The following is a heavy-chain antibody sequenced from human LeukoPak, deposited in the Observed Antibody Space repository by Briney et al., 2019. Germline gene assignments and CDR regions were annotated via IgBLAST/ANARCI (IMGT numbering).Heavy chain of an antibody. V-gene: IGHV3-30-3*01. CDR3: ARPYDVFDI. CDR2: ISYDGSNK. Sequence: GGSLRLSCAASGFTFSSYAMHWVRQAPGKGLEWVAVISYDGSNKYYADSVKGRFTISRDNSKNTLYLQMNSLRAEDTAVYYCARPYDVFDIWGQGKMVTVSS. CDR1: GFTFSSYA. J-gene: IGHJ3*02.